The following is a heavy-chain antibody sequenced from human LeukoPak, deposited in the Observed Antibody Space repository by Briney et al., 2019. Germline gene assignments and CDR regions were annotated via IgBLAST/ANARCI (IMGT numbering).Heavy chain of an antibody. CDR2: IYNSGNT. Sequence: PSETLSLTCTVSGDSITSYYWSWIRQPAGKGLEWIGRIYNSGNTNYNPSLESRVTMSVDTSKNQFSLRLNSVTAADTAVYYCTRGFLQIDYWGQGTLVTVSS. V-gene: IGHV4-4*07. CDR3: TRGFLQIDY. J-gene: IGHJ4*02. CDR1: GDSITSYY.